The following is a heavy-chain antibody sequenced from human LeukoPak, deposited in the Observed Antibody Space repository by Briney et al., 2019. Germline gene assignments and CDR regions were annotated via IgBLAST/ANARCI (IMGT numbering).Heavy chain of an antibody. Sequence: ASVKVSCKASGYTFTSYDINWVRQATGQGLEWMGWMNPNSGNTGYAQKFQGRVTMTRNTSISTAYMELSSLRFEDTAVYFCARTAVTNNYMDVWGKGTTVTVSS. CDR1: GYTFTSYD. CDR2: MNPNSGNT. V-gene: IGHV1-8*01. D-gene: IGHD4-17*01. CDR3: ARTAVTNNYMDV. J-gene: IGHJ6*03.